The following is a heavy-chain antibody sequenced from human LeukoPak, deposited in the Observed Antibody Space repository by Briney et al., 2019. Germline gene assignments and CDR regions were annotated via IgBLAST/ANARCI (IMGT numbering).Heavy chain of an antibody. CDR3: ASQHSAYYYDSSGYYSDDAFDI. CDR2: ISYSGST. Sequence: NSSETLSLTCAVYGGSFSGYFWSWIRQPPGKGLEWIGYISYSGSTYYNPSLKSRVTISVDTSKNQFSLKLSSVTAADTAVYYCASQHSAYYYDSSGYYSDDAFDIWGQGTMVTVSS. V-gene: IGHV4-34*01. D-gene: IGHD3-22*01. CDR1: GGSFSGYF. J-gene: IGHJ3*02.